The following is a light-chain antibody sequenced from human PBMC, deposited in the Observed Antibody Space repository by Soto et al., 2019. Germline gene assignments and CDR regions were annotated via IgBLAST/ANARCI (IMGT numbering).Light chain of an antibody. J-gene: IGKJ1*01. Sequence: DTQMTQSPSTLSASVGDRVTTTCRASQSIGRWLAWYQQKPGKAPRVLIYEASSLESGVPSRFSGGASGTGFTLTISSLQPDDFGTYYCQQYNSYPGTFGQGTKVEIK. CDR2: EAS. CDR3: QQYNSYPGT. CDR1: QSIGRW. V-gene: IGKV1-5*03.